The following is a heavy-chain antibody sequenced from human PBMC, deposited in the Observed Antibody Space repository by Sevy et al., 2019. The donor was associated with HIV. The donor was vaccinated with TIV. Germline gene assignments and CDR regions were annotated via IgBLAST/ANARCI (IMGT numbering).Heavy chain of an antibody. CDR3: ARPGSGWFEFDS. CDR2: IGSTGPTI. Sequence: GGSLRLSCVASGFTFSRYSMNWVRQAPGKGLEWVSNIGSTGPTIYYADSVKGRFTISRVNAKNSLYLQMNSLREEDTAVYYCARPGSGWFEFDSWGQGTLVTVSS. CDR1: GFTFSRYS. D-gene: IGHD6-19*01. V-gene: IGHV3-48*02. J-gene: IGHJ4*02.